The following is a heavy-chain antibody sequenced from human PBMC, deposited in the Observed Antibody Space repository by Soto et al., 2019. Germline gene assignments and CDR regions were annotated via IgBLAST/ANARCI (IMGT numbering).Heavy chain of an antibody. CDR3: ARASDGYRIRWYVCYFDY. D-gene: IGHD6-13*01. Sequence: QVQLVQSGAEVKKPGASVKFSCKASGYNFTSYGISWVRQAPGQGLEWMGWIRVYNGYTKYAQKFQGRVTMTTDTSTSIAYMERRSLISDDTAVYYCARASDGYRIRWYVCYFDYWGQVTLVTVSS. J-gene: IGHJ4*02. CDR1: GYNFTSYG. V-gene: IGHV1-18*04. CDR2: IRVYNGYT.